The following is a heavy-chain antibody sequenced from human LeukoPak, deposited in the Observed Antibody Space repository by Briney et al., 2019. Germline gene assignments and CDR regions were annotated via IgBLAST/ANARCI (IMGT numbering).Heavy chain of an antibody. CDR2: ISSNGVST. CDR3: VRDLDLGGYSSFEY. V-gene: IGHV3-64*01. D-gene: IGHD4-23*01. J-gene: IGHJ4*02. Sequence: GGSLRLSCAASGFTFSSYAMHWVRQAPGKGLESVSAISSNGVSTYYANSVKGRFTISRDNSKNTLYLQMGSLRAEDMAVYYCVRDLDLGGYSSFEYWGQGTLVTVSS. CDR1: GFTFSSYA.